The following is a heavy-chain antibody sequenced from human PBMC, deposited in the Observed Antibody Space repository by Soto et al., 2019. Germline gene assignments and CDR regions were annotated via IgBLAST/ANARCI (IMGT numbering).Heavy chain of an antibody. D-gene: IGHD2-2*01. CDR2: IWYDGSNK. CDR3: ARTASSGCSSTSCYPYYYMDV. J-gene: IGHJ6*03. V-gene: IGHV3-33*01. Sequence: GGSLRLSCAASGFTFSSYGMHWVRQAPGKGLEWVAVIWYDGSNKYYADSVKGRFTISRDNSKNTLYLQMNSLGAEDTAVYYCARTASSGCSSTSCYPYYYMDVWGKGTTVTVSS. CDR1: GFTFSSYG.